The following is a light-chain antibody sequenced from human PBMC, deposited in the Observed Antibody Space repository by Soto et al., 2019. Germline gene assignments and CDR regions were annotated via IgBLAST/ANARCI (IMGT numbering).Light chain of an antibody. CDR2: GAS. Sequence: EIVLTQSPGTLSLSPGERATLSCRARQSVSSSYLAWYQQKPGQAPRLLIYGASTRATGIPDRFSGSGSGTDFTLTITRLEPEDFAVYYCQKYGSSPTFGGGTKVDIK. CDR1: QSVSSSY. J-gene: IGKJ4*01. V-gene: IGKV3-20*01. CDR3: QKYGSSPT.